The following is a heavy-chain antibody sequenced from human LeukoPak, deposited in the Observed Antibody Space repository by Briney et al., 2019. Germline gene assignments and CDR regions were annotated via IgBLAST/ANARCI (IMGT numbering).Heavy chain of an antibody. J-gene: IGHJ4*02. Sequence: SETLSLTCTVSGGSISSGDYYWSWIRQPPGKGLEWIGYIYYSGSTYYNPSLKSRVTISVDTSKNQFSLKLGSVTAADTAVYYCARGGYCSGGSCSGDWGQGTLVTVSS. V-gene: IGHV4-30-4*08. CDR1: GGSISSGDYY. CDR3: ARGGYCSGGSCSGD. D-gene: IGHD2-15*01. CDR2: IYYSGST.